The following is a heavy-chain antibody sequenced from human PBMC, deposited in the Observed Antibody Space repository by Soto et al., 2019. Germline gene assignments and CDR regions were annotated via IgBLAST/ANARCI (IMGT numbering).Heavy chain of an antibody. Sequence: PGGSLRLSCAASGFTFSSYSMNWVRQAPGKGLEWIGYIYYSGSTNYNPSLKSRVTISVDTSKNQFSLKLSSVTAADTAVYYCARGGYGSYFDYWGQGTLVTVSS. CDR2: IYYSGST. D-gene: IGHD5-12*01. J-gene: IGHJ4*02. CDR1: GFTFSSYS. V-gene: IGHV4-59*01. CDR3: ARGGYGSYFDY.